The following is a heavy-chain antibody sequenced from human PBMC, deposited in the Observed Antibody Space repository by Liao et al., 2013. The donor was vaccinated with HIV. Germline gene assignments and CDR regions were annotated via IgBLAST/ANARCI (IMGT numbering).Heavy chain of an antibody. CDR1: GGSISSGSYY. J-gene: IGHJ4*02. V-gene: IGHV4-61*02. CDR3: ARGRAAVAGIDY. CDR2: IYTSGST. D-gene: IGHD6-19*01. Sequence: QVQLQESGPGLVKPSQTLSLTCTVSGGSISSGSYYWSWIRQPAGKGLEWIGRIYTSGSTYSNPSLKSRVTISVDTSKNQFSLKLSSVTAADTAVYYCARGRAAVAGIDYWGQGTLVTVSS.